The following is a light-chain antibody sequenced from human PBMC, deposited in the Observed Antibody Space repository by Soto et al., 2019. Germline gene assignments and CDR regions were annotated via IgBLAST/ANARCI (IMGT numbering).Light chain of an antibody. CDR2: GAS. J-gene: IGKJ5*01. CDR3: QQYKSWPPIT. V-gene: IGKV3-15*01. Sequence: EIVLTQSPATLSLSPGEGVTLSFMASQTVPSRIAWYQQKPGQAPRLLIYGASTRATGVPDRFSGTGSGTEFTLTISSLKSEDCGVYYCQQYKSWPPITFGQGTRLEIK. CDR1: QTVPSR.